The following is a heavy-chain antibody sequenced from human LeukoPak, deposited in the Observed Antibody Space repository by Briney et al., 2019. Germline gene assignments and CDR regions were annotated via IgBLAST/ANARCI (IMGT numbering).Heavy chain of an antibody. CDR3: ARVMDTAMGVFDY. CDR2: ISSSGSTI. J-gene: IGHJ4*02. Sequence: PGGSLRLSCAASGFTFSSYEMNWVRQAPGKGLEWVSYISSSGSTIYYADSVKGLFTISRDNAKNSLYLQMNSLRAEDTAVYYCARVMDTAMGVFDYWGQGTLVTVSS. D-gene: IGHD5-18*01. CDR1: GFTFSSYE. V-gene: IGHV3-48*03.